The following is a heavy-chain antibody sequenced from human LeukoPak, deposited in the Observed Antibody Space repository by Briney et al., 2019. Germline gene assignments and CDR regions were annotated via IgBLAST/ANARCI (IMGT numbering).Heavy chain of an antibody. CDR1: GGSIISSSFW. CDR2: IYYSGVS. D-gene: IGHD3-3*01. J-gene: IGHJ6*03. CDR3: AREVWRYDSLHYMDV. V-gene: IGHV4-39*02. Sequence: PSETLSLTCTVSGGSIISSSFWWGWIRQPPGKGLEWIGSIYYSGVSYYNTSLKSRVTISVDTSKNQFSLKLSSVTAADTAVYYCAREVWRYDSLHYMDVWGKGTTVTVSS.